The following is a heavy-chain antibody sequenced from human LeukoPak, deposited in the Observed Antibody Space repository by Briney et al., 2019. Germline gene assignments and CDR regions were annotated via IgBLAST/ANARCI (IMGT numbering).Heavy chain of an antibody. CDR1: GFSFTNYW. V-gene: IGHV3-9*01. D-gene: IGHD6-19*01. J-gene: IGHJ4*02. Sequence: GGSLRLSCAASGFSFTNYWMHWVRQPPGKGLEWVSGISWNSGSIDYADSVKGRFTISRDNAKNSLYLQMNSLRVEDTAFYYCAKDNRRHYTSGPNPDSLHWGQGALVTVSS. CDR3: AKDNRRHYTSGPNPDSLH. CDR2: ISWNSGSI.